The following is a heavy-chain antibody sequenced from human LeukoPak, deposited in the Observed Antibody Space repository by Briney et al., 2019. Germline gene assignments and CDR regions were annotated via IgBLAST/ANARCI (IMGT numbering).Heavy chain of an antibody. D-gene: IGHD2-2*01. V-gene: IGHV4-34*01. Sequence: SETLSLTCAVYGGSFSGYYWSWIRQPLGKGLEWIGEINHSGSTNYNPSLKSRVTISVDTSKNQFSLKLSSVTAADTAVYYCARGSWGYCSSTSCSNQAAIYFDYWGQGTLVTVSS. J-gene: IGHJ4*02. CDR3: ARGSWGYCSSTSCSNQAAIYFDY. CDR2: INHSGST. CDR1: GGSFSGYY.